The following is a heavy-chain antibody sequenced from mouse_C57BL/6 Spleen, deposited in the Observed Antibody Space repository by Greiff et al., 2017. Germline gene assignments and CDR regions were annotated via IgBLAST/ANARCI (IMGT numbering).Heavy chain of an antibody. CDR1: GYTFTSYW. Sequence: QVHVKQPGAELVRPGTSVKLSCKASGYTFTSYWMHWVKQRPGQGLEWIGVIDPSDSYTNYNQKFKGKATLTVDTSSSTAYMQLSSLTSEDSAVYYCARFPIITTVVANFDYWGQGTTLTVSS. CDR2: IDPSDSYT. J-gene: IGHJ2*01. CDR3: ARFPIITTVVANFDY. D-gene: IGHD1-1*01. V-gene: IGHV1-59*01.